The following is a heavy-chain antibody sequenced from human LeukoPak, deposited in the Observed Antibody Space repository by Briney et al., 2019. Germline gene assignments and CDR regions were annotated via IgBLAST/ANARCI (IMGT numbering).Heavy chain of an antibody. D-gene: IGHD3-3*01. CDR3: ARDTDYDFWSGPFDY. V-gene: IGHV3-30-3*01. Sequence: PGRSLRLSCAASGFSFSSYAMHWVRQAPGKGLEWVAVISYDGSNKYYADSVEGRFTISRDNSKNTLYLQMNSLRAEDTAVYYCARDTDYDFWSGPFDYWGQGTLVTVSS. J-gene: IGHJ4*02. CDR1: GFSFSSYA. CDR2: ISYDGSNK.